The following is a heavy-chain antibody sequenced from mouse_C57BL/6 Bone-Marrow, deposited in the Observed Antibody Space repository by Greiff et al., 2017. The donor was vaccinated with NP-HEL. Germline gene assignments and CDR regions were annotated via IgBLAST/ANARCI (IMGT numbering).Heavy chain of an antibody. V-gene: IGHV5-4*01. Sequence: DVKLQESGGGLVKPGGSLKLSCAASGFTFSSYAMSWVRQTPEKRLEWVATISDGGSYTYYPDNVKGRFTISRDNAKNNLYLQMSHLKSEDTAMYYCARDRDSPWFAYWGQGTLVTVSA. J-gene: IGHJ3*01. CDR2: ISDGGSYT. CDR1: GFTFSSYA. CDR3: ARDRDSPWFAY. D-gene: IGHD2-13*01.